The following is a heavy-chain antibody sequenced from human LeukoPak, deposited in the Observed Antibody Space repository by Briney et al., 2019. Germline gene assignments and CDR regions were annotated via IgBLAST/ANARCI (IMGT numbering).Heavy chain of an antibody. J-gene: IGHJ4*02. V-gene: IGHV3-53*01. CDR1: GFTVSSNY. Sequence: GGSLRLSCAASGFTVSSNYMSWVRQAPGKGLEWVSVIYSGGSTYYADSVKGRFTISRDNSKNTLYLQMNSLRAEDTAVYYCAKQRSVVRGVITDYFDYWGQGTLVTVSS. CDR3: AKQRSVVRGVITDYFDY. CDR2: IYSGGST. D-gene: IGHD3-10*01.